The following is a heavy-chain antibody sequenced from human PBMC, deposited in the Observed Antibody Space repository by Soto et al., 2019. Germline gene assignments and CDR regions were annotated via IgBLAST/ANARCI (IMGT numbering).Heavy chain of an antibody. CDR2: SYYSGST. D-gene: IGHD2-2*01. Sequence: QLQLQESGPGLVKPSETLSLTCTVSGGSISSSSYYWGWIRQPPGKGLEWIGSSYYSGSTYYNPSLKSRVTISVDTSKTQFSLKLSSVTAADTAVYYCASPPRYRYCSSTSCLGWFDPWGQGTLVTVSS. J-gene: IGHJ5*02. V-gene: IGHV4-39*01. CDR3: ASPPRYRYCSSTSCLGWFDP. CDR1: GGSISSSSYY.